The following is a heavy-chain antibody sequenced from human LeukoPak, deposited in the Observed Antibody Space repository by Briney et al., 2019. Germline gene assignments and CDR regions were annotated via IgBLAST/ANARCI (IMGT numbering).Heavy chain of an antibody. Sequence: SSETLSLTCTVSGGSISSYYWSWIRQPPGKGLEWIGYIYYSGSTNYNPSLKSRVTISVDTSKNQFSLKLSSVTAADTAVYYCARDLVAVRYNWFDPWGQGTLVTVSS. CDR2: IYYSGST. CDR1: GGSISSYY. J-gene: IGHJ5*02. V-gene: IGHV4-59*01. CDR3: ARDLVAVRYNWFDP. D-gene: IGHD6-6*01.